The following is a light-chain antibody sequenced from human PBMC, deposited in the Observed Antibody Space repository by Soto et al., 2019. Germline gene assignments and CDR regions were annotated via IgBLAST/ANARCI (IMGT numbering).Light chain of an antibody. J-gene: IGKJ3*01. CDR2: GAS. CDR1: QSVSSSY. Sequence: EIVLTQSPGTLSLSPGGRATLSCRASQSVSSSYLAWYQQKPGQAPRLLIYGASSRATGIPDRFSGSGSGTDFTLTISRLEPEDFAVYYCQQYGSPPFTFGPGTKVDIK. V-gene: IGKV3-20*01. CDR3: QQYGSPPFT.